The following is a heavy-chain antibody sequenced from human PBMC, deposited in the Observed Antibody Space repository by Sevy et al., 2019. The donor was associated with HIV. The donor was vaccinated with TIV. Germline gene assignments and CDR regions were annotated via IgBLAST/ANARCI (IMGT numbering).Heavy chain of an antibody. D-gene: IGHD6-13*01. Sequence: GGSLRLSCAASGFTFSDHYMEWVRQAPGKGLEWVGRIRNKADSYTTGYAASVKGRFTISRDDSKNSLYLLMNGLKTEDTAVYYCATHAGIAAAGRGFDYWGQGTLVTVSS. CDR3: ATHAGIAAAGRGFDY. CDR2: IRNKADSYTT. V-gene: IGHV3-72*01. CDR1: GFTFSDHY. J-gene: IGHJ4*02.